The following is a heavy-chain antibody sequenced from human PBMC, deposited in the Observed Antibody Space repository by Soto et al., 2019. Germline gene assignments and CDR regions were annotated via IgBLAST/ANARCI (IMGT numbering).Heavy chain of an antibody. Sequence: EVQLVESGGGLVQPGGSLRLSCAASGFTFSSYSMNWVRQAPGKGLEWVSYISSSSSTIFYSDSVKGRFTISRDNDKNSLYLQMNSLRDEDTAVYYCARESRFLEWLSLNWFDPWGQGTLVTVSS. CDR3: ARESRFLEWLSLNWFDP. J-gene: IGHJ5*02. D-gene: IGHD3-3*01. CDR1: GFTFSSYS. V-gene: IGHV3-48*02. CDR2: ISSSSSTI.